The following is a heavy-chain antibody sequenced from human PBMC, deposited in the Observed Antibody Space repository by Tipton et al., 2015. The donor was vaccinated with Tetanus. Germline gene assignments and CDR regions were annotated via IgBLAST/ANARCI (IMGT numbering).Heavy chain of an antibody. V-gene: IGHV4-34*01. Sequence: TLSLTCAVSGGSFTDFYWSWIRQVPGQGLVWIGEINHSGTANKNPSLKSRVTMSVDTSNRQFSLSLDSVTAADTAVYYCARDPWLDYWGQGTLVTVSS. CDR3: ARDPWLDY. CDR2: INHSGTA. CDR1: GGSFTDFY. J-gene: IGHJ4*02.